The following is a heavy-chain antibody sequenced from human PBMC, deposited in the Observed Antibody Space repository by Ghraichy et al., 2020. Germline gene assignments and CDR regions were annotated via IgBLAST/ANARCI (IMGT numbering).Heavy chain of an antibody. V-gene: IGHV3-15*01. CDR2: IKSKTDGGTT. D-gene: IGHD2-2*01. CDR3: TTDLGRYCSSTSCSYYYYYGMDV. CDR1: GFTFSNAW. J-gene: IGHJ6*02. Sequence: GGSLRLSCAASGFTFSNAWMSWVRQAPGKGLEWVGRIKSKTDGGTTDYAAPVKGRFTISRDDSKNTLYLQMNSLKTEDTAVYYCTTDLGRYCSSTSCSYYYYYGMDVWGQGTTVTVSS.